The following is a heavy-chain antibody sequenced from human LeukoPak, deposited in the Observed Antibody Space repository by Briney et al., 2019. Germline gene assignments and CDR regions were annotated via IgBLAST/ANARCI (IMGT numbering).Heavy chain of an antibody. CDR1: GYTFIGYY. CDR2: INSKSGGT. D-gene: IGHD3-9*01. V-gene: IGHV1-2*02. J-gene: IGHJ4*02. Sequence: ASVKVSCKASGYTFIGYYVHWVRQAPGQGLEWMGWINSKSGGTNFAQKFQGRVAMTRDTSISTAYMELSRLRSGDTAVYYCARGPHGRIYDILTGFDYWGQGTLVTVSS. CDR3: ARGPHGRIYDILTGFDY.